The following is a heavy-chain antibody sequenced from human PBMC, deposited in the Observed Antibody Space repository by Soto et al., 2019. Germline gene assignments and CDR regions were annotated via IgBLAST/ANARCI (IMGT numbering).Heavy chain of an antibody. D-gene: IGHD2-2*02. Sequence: QVQLVESGGGVVQPGRSLRLSCAASGFTFSTYGMHWVRQAPGKGLEWVAVIWYDGRNKYYVDSVKGRFSICRDNSKNTLYLQMNSLRAEDTAVYFCAIEFIAGEPAAIAYYYDGMDVWGQGTTVTVSS. CDR3: AIEFIAGEPAAIAYYYDGMDV. CDR2: IWYDGRNK. CDR1: GFTFSTYG. V-gene: IGHV3-33*01. J-gene: IGHJ6*02.